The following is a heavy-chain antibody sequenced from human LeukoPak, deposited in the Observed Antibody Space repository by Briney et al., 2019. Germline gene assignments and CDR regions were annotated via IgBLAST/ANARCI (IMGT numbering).Heavy chain of an antibody. J-gene: IGHJ4*02. D-gene: IGHD3-22*01. CDR1: GDSVSSNSAA. V-gene: IGHV6-1*01. CDR3: ARVGEDYDSSAYSSFDY. CDR2: TYYRSKWYN. Sequence: SQTLSLTCAISGDSVSSNSAAWNWIRQSPSRGLEWLGRTYYRSKWYNDYAVSVKSRITINPDTSKNQFSLQLNSVTPEDTAVYYCARVGEDYDSSAYSSFDYWGQGTLVTVSS.